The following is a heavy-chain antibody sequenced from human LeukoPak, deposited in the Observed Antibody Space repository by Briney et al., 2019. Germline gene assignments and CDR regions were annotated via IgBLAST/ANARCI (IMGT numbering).Heavy chain of an antibody. J-gene: IGHJ4*02. CDR1: GHKVDMSA. CDR3: ARDSPSSTSWGY. CDR2: IGGYDGDI. V-gene: IGHV3-21*01. D-gene: IGHD2-2*01. Sequence: GGSLRLSCVASGHKVDMSALSWVRQAPEKGLEWIASIGGYDGDIKFAESMKGRFTISRDNAKNSLYLQMNSLRAEDTAVYYCARDSPSSTSWGYWGQGTLVTVSS.